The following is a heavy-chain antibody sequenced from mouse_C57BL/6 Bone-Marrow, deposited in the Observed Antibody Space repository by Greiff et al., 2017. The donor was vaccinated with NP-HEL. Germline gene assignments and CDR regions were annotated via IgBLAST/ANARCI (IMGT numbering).Heavy chain of an antibody. D-gene: IGHD1-1*01. J-gene: IGHJ1*03. Sequence: EVMLVESGGDLVKPGGSLKLSCAASGFTFSSYGMSWVRQTPDKRLEWVATISSGGSYTYYPDSVKGRFTISRDNAKNTLYLQMSSLKSEDTAMYYCARSSGYGSDWYFDVWGTGTTVTVSS. CDR3: ARSSGYGSDWYFDV. CDR2: ISSGGSYT. V-gene: IGHV5-6*01. CDR1: GFTFSSYG.